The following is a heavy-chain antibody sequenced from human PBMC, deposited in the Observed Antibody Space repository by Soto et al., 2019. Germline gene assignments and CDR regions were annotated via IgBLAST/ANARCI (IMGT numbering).Heavy chain of an antibody. Sequence: VRRAEQKGLEWVPAVSGAAGSKYYADSVKGRFTISRDNSQKTLYLQIRSLRAKDTAVYYCAKSPPNWNAYPFGNWDQRTLLT. CDR3: AKSPPNWNAYPFGN. D-gene: IGHD1-1*01. J-gene: IGHJ4*02. V-gene: IGHV3-23*01. CDR2: VSGAAGSK.